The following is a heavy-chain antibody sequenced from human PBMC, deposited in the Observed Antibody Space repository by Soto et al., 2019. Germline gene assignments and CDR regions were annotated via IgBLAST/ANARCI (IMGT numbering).Heavy chain of an antibody. CDR2: IIPIFGTA. J-gene: IGHJ6*02. CDR3: ARELYSGSYYSGMDV. CDR1: GGTFSSYA. Sequence: QVQLVQSGAEVKKPGASVKVSCKASGGTFSSYAISWVRQAPGQGLEWMGGIIPIFGTANYAQKFQGRVTITADKATSTAYMELSSLRSEDTAVYYCARELYSGSYYSGMDVWGQGTTVTVSS. D-gene: IGHD1-26*01. V-gene: IGHV1-69*06.